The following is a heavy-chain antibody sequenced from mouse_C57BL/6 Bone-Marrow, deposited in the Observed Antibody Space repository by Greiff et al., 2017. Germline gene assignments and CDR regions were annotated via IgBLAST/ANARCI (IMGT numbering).Heavy chain of an antibody. CDR1: GFSFNTYA. CDR2: IRSKSNNYAT. CDR3: VRLRLSSAMDY. D-gene: IGHD6-1*01. Sequence: EVMLVESGGGLVQPKGSLKLSCAASGFSFNTYAMNWVRQAQGKGLEWVARIRSKSNNYATYYADSVKDRFTIPRDDSESMLYLQMNNLKTEDTAMYCCVRLRLSSAMDYWGQGTSVTVSS. J-gene: IGHJ4*01. V-gene: IGHV10-1*01.